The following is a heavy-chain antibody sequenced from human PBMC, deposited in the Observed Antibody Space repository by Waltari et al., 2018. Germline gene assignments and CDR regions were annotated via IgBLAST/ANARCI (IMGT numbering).Heavy chain of an antibody. CDR1: GFTFDAYA. CDR2: ISWNSGSI. CDR3: AKDPYPYGDYGGYYFDY. D-gene: IGHD4-17*01. J-gene: IGHJ4*02. Sequence: EVQLVESGGGLVQPGRSLRLSCAASGFTFDAYAMHWVRQAPGKGLGWVSGISWNSGSIGYADSVKGRFTISRDNAKNSLYLQMNSLRAEDTALYYCAKDPYPYGDYGGYYFDYWGQGTLVTVSS. V-gene: IGHV3-9*01.